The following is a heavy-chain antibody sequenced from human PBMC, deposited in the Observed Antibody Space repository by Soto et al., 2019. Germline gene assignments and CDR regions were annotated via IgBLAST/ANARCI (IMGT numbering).Heavy chain of an antibody. CDR3: AKVQNFGYYYDSSGYSFDY. CDR1: GFTFSSYA. Sequence: GGSLRLSCAASGFTFSSYAVSWVRQAPGKGLEWVSVISGGGGNTYNADSVKGRFTISRDNSKNTLYLQMNSLRAEDTAVYYCAKVQNFGYYYDSSGYSFDYWGQGTMVTVYS. V-gene: IGHV3-23*01. J-gene: IGHJ4*02. D-gene: IGHD3-22*01. CDR2: ISGGGGNT.